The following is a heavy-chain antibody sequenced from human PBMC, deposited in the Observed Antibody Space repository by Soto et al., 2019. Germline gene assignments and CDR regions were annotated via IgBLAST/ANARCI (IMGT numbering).Heavy chain of an antibody. CDR3: AKESTVGSPGDYFDS. D-gene: IGHD1-26*01. Sequence: EVELLESGGDLVQPGGSLRLSCAASGFTFSSYDMNWVRQAPGKGLEWVSAIGVYANTYYADSVKGRFTISRDDSRKTVHLQLNSLRVDDTAVYYCAKESTVGSPGDYFDSWGQGTLVTVSS. CDR1: GFTFSSYD. V-gene: IGHV3-23*01. CDR2: IGVYANT. J-gene: IGHJ4*02.